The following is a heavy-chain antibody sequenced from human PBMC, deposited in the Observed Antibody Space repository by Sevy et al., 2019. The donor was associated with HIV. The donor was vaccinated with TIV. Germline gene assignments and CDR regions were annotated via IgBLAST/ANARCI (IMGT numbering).Heavy chain of an antibody. J-gene: IGHJ4*02. V-gene: IGHV3-23*01. D-gene: IGHD3-3*01. Sequence: GGSLRLSCAAAGFNFNNYAMTWVRQAPGKGLEWVSGISFSGSKTYYGESVKGRFSISRDPSKNTLYLQMNNLRVEDTVVYFCEKTPFMDFWNDYYSFYFDFWGQGTLVTVSS. CDR2: ISFSGSKT. CDR1: GFNFNNYA. CDR3: EKTPFMDFWNDYYSFYFDF.